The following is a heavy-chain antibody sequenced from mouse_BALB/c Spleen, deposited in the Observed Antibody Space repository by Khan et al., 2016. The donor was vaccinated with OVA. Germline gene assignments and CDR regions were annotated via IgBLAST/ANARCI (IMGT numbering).Heavy chain of an antibody. V-gene: IGHV1-39*01. D-gene: IGHD1-1*01. CDR1: GYSFTGYN. J-gene: IGHJ4*01. CDR3: ARVHGYFYPVDL. Sequence: LQQSGPELEKPGTSVKISCKASGYSFTGYNMNWVKQSNGKNLEWIGNIDPSYGTTSYNQKFKGKATLTVDTSSSTAYMQLKSLTSDDSAIYYYARVHGYFYPVDLWGQGTSVTVSS. CDR2: IDPSYGTT.